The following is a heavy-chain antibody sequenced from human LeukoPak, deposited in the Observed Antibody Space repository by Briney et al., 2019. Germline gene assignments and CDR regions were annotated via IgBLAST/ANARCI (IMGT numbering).Heavy chain of an antibody. D-gene: IGHD1-1*01. V-gene: IGHV3-74*01. CDR2: INTDGSST. J-gene: IGHJ4*02. Sequence: PGGSLRLSCAASGFTFSNYWMHWVRQAPGKGLVWVSRINTDGSSTSYVDSVKGRFTISRDNAKNTLYLQMNSLRAEDTAVYYCAKDRRGVKGVATGTTFEGEFDYWGQGTLVTVSS. CDR1: GFTFSNYW. CDR3: AKDRRGVKGVATGTTFEGEFDY.